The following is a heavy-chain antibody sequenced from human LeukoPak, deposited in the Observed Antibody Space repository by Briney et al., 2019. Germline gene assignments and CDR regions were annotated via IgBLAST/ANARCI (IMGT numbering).Heavy chain of an antibody. CDR2: VSSSSTYI. CDR1: GFTFTTYS. J-gene: IGHJ4*02. CDR3: ARDSGYSYADDY. V-gene: IGHV3-21*01. Sequence: GGSLRLSCAASGFTFTTYSITWVRQAPGKGLEWVSSVSSSSTYIYYADSVKGRFTISRDNAKNSLYLQMNSLRAEDTAVYYCARDSGYSYADDYWGQGTLVTVSS. D-gene: IGHD5-18*01.